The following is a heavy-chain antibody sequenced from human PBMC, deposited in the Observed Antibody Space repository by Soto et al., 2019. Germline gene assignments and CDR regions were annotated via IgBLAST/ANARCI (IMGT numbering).Heavy chain of an antibody. J-gene: IGHJ6*02. CDR1: GGTFSSYA. Sequence: QVQLVQSGAELKKPGSSVKVSCKASGGTFSSYAISWVRQAPGQGLEWMGGIIPISGTANYAQKFQGRVTITSDESTSRAYMELSSLRSEDTAVYYCARSQGSSTSLEIYYYYYYGMDVWGQGTTVTVSS. CDR3: ARSQGSSTSLEIYYYYYYGMDV. CDR2: IIPISGTA. D-gene: IGHD2-2*01. V-gene: IGHV1-69*01.